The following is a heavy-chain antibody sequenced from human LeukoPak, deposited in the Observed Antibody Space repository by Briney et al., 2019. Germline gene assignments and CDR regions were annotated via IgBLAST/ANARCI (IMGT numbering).Heavy chain of an antibody. J-gene: IGHJ4*01. CDR3: ARDRDVDDFDS. Sequence: PSETLSLTCTISGDSIGRINYFWGWIRQAPGKGLEWIVSMSYSGHTYYNPSLKSRFTTSIDTSKNQLSLNLKSVTAADTAVYYCARDRDVDDFDSWGHGTLVTVSS. CDR1: GDSIGRINYF. V-gene: IGHV4-39*07. D-gene: IGHD2-15*01. CDR2: MSYSGHT.